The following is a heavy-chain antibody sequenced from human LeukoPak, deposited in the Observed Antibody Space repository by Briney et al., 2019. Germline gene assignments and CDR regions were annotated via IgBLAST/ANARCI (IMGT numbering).Heavy chain of an antibody. V-gene: IGHV6-1*01. D-gene: IGHD6-13*01. CDR2: TYYRSKWYN. CDR3: ARGSSSWYADNALDI. CDR1: GESVSSDSAA. J-gene: IGHJ3*02. Sequence: PSQTPSLTCAISGESVSSDSAACNWIRQSPSRGLGWLGRTYYRSKWYNDYAVSVKSRTTINPDTSKNKFSLNRNSVTPEATAVYYGARGSSSWYADNALDIWGQGTMVTVSS.